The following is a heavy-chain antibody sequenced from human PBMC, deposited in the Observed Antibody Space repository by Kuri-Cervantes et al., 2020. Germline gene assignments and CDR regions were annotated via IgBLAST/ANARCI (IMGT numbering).Heavy chain of an antibody. CDR2: ISYDGSNK. Sequence: GESLKISCAASGFTFDDYGMNWVRQAPGKGLEWVAVISYDGSNKYYADSVKGRFTISRDNSKNTLYLQMNNLRAEDTAVYYCARDRAEMATIFTVALSRWGQGTLVTVSS. D-gene: IGHD5-24*01. CDR1: GFTFDDYG. J-gene: IGHJ4*02. V-gene: IGHV3-30*03. CDR3: ARDRAEMATIFTVALSR.